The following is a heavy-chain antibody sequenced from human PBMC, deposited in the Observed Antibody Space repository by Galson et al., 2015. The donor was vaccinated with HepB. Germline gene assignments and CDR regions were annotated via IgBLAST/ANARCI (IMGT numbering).Heavy chain of an antibody. D-gene: IGHD3-16*01. J-gene: IGHJ4*02. V-gene: IGHV3-7*03. Sequence: SLRLSCAASGFTFSSYWMSWVRQAPGKGLEWVANIQQDSSEKYYVDSLKGRFTISRDNAKNSLYLQMSSLRAEDTAVYYCARGGVWGTFDYWGQGTLVTVSS. CDR2: IQQDSSEK. CDR3: ARGGVWGTFDY. CDR1: GFTFSSYW.